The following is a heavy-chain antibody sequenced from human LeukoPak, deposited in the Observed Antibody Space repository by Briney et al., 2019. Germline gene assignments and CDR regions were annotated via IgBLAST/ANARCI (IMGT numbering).Heavy chain of an antibody. Sequence: GGSLRLSCAASGVTFSSYSMNWVRQAPGKGLEWVSSISSSSSYIYYADSVKGRFTISRDNAKNSLYLQMNSLRAEDTALYYCTKGPSGIAVAGSPKYFQHWGQGTLVTVSS. D-gene: IGHD6-19*01. V-gene: IGHV3-21*04. CDR2: ISSSSSYI. J-gene: IGHJ1*01. CDR1: GVTFSSYS. CDR3: TKGPSGIAVAGSPKYFQH.